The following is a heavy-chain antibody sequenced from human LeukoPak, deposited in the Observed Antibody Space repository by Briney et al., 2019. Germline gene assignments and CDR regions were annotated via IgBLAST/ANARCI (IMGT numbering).Heavy chain of an antibody. CDR2: ISYDGSNK. CDR1: GFTFSSYG. J-gene: IGHJ4*02. D-gene: IGHD4-17*01. Sequence: GGSLRLSCAASGFTFSSYGMHWVRQAPGKGLEWVAVISYDGSNKYYADSVKGRFTISRDNSKNTLYLQMNSLRAEDTAVYYCAKEDGDSDLFFAGPRPYYFDYWGQGTLVTVSS. V-gene: IGHV3-30*18. CDR3: AKEDGDSDLFFAGPRPYYFDY.